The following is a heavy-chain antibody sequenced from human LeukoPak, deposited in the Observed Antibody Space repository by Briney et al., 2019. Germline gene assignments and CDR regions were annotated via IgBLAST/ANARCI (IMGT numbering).Heavy chain of an antibody. CDR1: GFTFSSYA. CDR2: ISSNGGST. V-gene: IGHV3-64*01. J-gene: IGHJ3*02. Sequence: GGSLRLSCAASGFTFSSYAMHWVRQAPGKGLEYVSAISSNGGSTYYANSVKGRFTISRDNSKNTLYLQMGSLRAEDMAVYYCARDRYGDLKETFDIWGQGTMVTVSS. D-gene: IGHD4-17*01. CDR3: ARDRYGDLKETFDI.